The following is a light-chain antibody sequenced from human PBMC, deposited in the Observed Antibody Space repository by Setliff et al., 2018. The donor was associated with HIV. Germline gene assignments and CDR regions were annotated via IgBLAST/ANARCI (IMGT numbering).Light chain of an antibody. Sequence: QSALAQPASVSGTPGQSITISCTGTSGDIGAFTFVSWYQHYPGKAPKLLIYEVTERPSGVSARFSGFQSGNTASLIISGLQAEDEADYYCSSCGRNSLFVFGSGTKVTVL. CDR2: EVT. J-gene: IGLJ1*01. V-gene: IGLV2-14*01. CDR1: SGDIGAFTF. CDR3: SSCGRNSLFV.